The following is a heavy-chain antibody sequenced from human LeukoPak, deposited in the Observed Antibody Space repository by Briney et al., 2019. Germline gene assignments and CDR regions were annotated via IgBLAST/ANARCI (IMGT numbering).Heavy chain of an antibody. J-gene: IGHJ4*02. V-gene: IGHV3-74*01. D-gene: IGHD2-21*02. CDR3: ARLRCDVGDCYSAGQNF. Sequence: PGGSLRLSCAASGFTFTTYWMHWVRQAPGQGLVWVSRINSDGSSTSYADSVKGRFSISRDNARNTLYLQMNSLRAEDTAVYSCARLRCDVGDCYSAGQNFWGQGTLVTVSS. CDR1: GFTFTTYW. CDR2: INSDGSST.